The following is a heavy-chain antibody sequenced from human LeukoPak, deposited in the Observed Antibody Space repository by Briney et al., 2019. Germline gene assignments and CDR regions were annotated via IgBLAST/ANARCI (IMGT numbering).Heavy chain of an antibody. D-gene: IGHD6-13*01. CDR1: GYTFTSYD. Sequence: ASVKVFCKASGYTFTSYDINWVRQATGQGLEWMGWMNPNSGNTGCAEKFQGRVTMTRDTSMSTVYMELSSLTSEDTAVYYCARGGIAAAGVDYWGQGTLVTVPS. V-gene: IGHV1-8*01. J-gene: IGHJ4*02. CDR2: MNPNSGNT. CDR3: ARGGIAAAGVDY.